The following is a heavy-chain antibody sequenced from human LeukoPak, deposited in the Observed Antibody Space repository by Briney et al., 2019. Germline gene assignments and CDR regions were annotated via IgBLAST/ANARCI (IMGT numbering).Heavy chain of an antibody. V-gene: IGHV1-69*13. CDR2: IIPIFGTA. D-gene: IGHD5-18*01. CDR3: ARGGTAMDLDY. Sequence: SVTVSCKPSGGTFSSYAISWVRQALGKGPYWMGGIIPIFGTANYAQKFQGRVTITADESTSTAYMELSSLRSEDTAVYYCARGGTAMDLDYWGQGTLVTVSS. J-gene: IGHJ4*02. CDR1: GGTFSSYA.